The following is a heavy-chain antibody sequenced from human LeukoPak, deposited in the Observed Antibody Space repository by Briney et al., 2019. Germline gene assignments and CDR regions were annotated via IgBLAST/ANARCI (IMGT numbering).Heavy chain of an antibody. CDR2: ISSSGSTI. J-gene: IGHJ4*02. D-gene: IGHD3-10*01. CDR3: ARGFYGSGSSGLDY. CDR1: GFTFSSYE. V-gene: IGHV3-48*03. Sequence: PGGSLRLSCAASGFTFSSYEMNWVRQAPGKGLEWVSYISSSGSTIYYADSVKGRFTISRDNAKNSLYLQMNSLRAEDTAVYYCARGFYGSGSSGLDYWGQGSLVTVYS.